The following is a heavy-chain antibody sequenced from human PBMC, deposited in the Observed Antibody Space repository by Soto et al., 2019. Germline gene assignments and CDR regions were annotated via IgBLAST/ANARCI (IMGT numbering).Heavy chain of an antibody. D-gene: IGHD4-17*01. Sequence: SETLSLTCAVYGGSFSGYYWSWIRQPPGKGLEWIGEINHSGSTNYNPSLKSRVTISVDTSKNQFSLKLSSGTAADTAVYYCASTNYGDYAFDIWGQGTMVTVSS. CDR2: INHSGST. CDR1: GGSFSGYY. V-gene: IGHV4-34*01. J-gene: IGHJ3*02. CDR3: ASTNYGDYAFDI.